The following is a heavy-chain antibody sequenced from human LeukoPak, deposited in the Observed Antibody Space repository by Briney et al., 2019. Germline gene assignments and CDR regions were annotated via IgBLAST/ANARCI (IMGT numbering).Heavy chain of an antibody. J-gene: IGHJ4*02. Sequence: GGSLRLSCAASGFTFSSYWMSWVRQAPGKGLEWVANIKQDGSEKYYVDSVKGRFTISRDNAKNSLYLQMNSLRAEDTAVYYCATEGRLRYFDWSTTPLDYWGQGTLVTVSS. V-gene: IGHV3-7*01. CDR1: GFTFSSYW. CDR3: ATEGRLRYFDWSTTPLDY. CDR2: IKQDGSEK. D-gene: IGHD3-9*01.